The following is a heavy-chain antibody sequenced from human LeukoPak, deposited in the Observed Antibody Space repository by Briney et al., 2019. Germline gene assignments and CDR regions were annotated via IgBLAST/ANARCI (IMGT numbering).Heavy chain of an antibody. Sequence: SETLSLTCTVSGGSISSSSYYWGWIRQPPGKGLEWIGSMYYSGSTYYNPSLKSRVTISEDTSKNQFSLKLSSVTAADTAVYYCAAYYYDSSGYNDYWGQGTLVTVSS. CDR1: GGSISSSSYY. J-gene: IGHJ4*02. D-gene: IGHD3-22*01. CDR2: MYYSGST. CDR3: AAYYYDSSGYNDY. V-gene: IGHV4-39*07.